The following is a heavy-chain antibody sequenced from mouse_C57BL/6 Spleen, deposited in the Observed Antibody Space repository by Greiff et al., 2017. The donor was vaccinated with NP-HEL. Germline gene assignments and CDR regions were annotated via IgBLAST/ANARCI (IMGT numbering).Heavy chain of an antibody. V-gene: IGHV1-80*01. D-gene: IGHD3-1*01. J-gene: IGHJ2*01. CDR1: GYAFSSYW. CDR2: IYPGDGDT. Sequence: VQLQQSGAELVKPGASVKISCKASGYAFSSYWMNWVKQRPGKGLEWIGQIYPGDGDTNYNGKFKGKATLTADKSSSPAYMQLSSLTSDDSAVYFCARSGLLYYFDYWGQGTTLTVSS. CDR3: ARSGLLYYFDY.